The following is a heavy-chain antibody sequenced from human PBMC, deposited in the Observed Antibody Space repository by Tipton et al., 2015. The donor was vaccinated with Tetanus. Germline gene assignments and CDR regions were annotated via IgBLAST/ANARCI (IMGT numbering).Heavy chain of an antibody. Sequence: GSLRLSCSASGFTFSAFSMNWVRQTPGKGLEWVSSISGSSNSKHYAHSMKGRFTISRDNSKNMLYLQMNSLTTEDTAVYYCAREWTSTVTSKYDYWGQGTLVTVSS. CDR2: ISGSSNSK. J-gene: IGHJ4*02. V-gene: IGHV3-21*01. CDR1: GFTFSAFS. D-gene: IGHD4-17*01. CDR3: AREWTSTVTSKYDY.